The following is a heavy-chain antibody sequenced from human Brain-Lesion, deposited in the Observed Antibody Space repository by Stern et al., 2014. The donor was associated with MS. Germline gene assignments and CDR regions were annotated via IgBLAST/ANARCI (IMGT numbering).Heavy chain of an antibody. CDR3: ARDQRGITIFGVVTDYYYLGMDV. J-gene: IGHJ6*02. CDR1: GYIFTGCY. V-gene: IGHV1-2*02. D-gene: IGHD3-3*01. Sequence: VQLVESGAEVKKPGASVKVSCKTSGYIFTGCYIHWVRQAPGQGLEWMAWINPNTGGPKYAQKFQGRVTMSRDTSISTAYVELSSLTSDDTAVYYCARDQRGITIFGVVTDYYYLGMDVWGQGTTVTVSS. CDR2: INPNTGGP.